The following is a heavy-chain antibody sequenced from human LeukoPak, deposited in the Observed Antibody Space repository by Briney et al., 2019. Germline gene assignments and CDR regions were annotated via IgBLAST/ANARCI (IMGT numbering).Heavy chain of an antibody. Sequence: GGSLRLSCAASRFSFSNHSMNWVRQAPGKGLEWVGRIKSKIDGGATDYAAPVKGRFTISRDDSKNTLYLQMNSLKTEDTAVYYCTTGGNVFVAGTRAFDLWGQGTMVTVSS. D-gene: IGHD6-19*01. V-gene: IGHV3-15*07. CDR1: RFSFSNHS. CDR2: IKSKIDGGAT. CDR3: TTGGNVFVAGTRAFDL. J-gene: IGHJ3*01.